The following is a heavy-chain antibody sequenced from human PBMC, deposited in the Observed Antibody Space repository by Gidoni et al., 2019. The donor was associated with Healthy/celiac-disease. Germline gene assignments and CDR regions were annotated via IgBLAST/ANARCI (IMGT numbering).Heavy chain of an antibody. CDR3: ASRDGYNQYWYFDL. CDR1: GGSISSSSYY. CDR2: IYYSGST. J-gene: IGHJ2*01. D-gene: IGHD5-12*01. V-gene: IGHV4-39*01. Sequence: QLQLQESCPGLVKPSDTLSLTCTVSGGSISSSSYYWGWIRQPPGKGLEWIGSIYYSGSTYYNPSLKSRVTISVDTSKNQFSLKLSSVTAADTAVYYCASRDGYNQYWYFDLWGRGTLVTVSS.